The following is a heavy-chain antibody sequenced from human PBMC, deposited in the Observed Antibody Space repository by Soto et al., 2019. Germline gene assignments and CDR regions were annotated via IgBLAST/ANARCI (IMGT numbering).Heavy chain of an antibody. CDR2: IYYSGST. D-gene: IGHD3-22*01. V-gene: IGHV4-31*03. CDR1: GGSISSGGYY. Sequence: QVQLQESGPGLVKPSQTLSLTCTVSGGSISSGGYYWSWIRQHPGKGLEWIGYIYYSGSTYYNPSLKSRVTISVDTSKNQFSLKLSSVTAEDTAVYYCARERARYYDSSGYYSYYFDYWGQGTLVTVSS. CDR3: ARERARYYDSSGYYSYYFDY. J-gene: IGHJ4*02.